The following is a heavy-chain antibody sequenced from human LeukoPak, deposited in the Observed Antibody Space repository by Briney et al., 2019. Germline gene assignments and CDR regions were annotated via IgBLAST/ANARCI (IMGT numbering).Heavy chain of an antibody. J-gene: IGHJ6*03. CDR1: GYTFTGYY. CDR2: INPNSGGT. CDR3: ARAYYDSSGSYYYYYYMYV. D-gene: IGHD3-22*01. Sequence: ASVTVSCKASGYTFTGYYMHWVRQAPGQGLEWMGWINPNSGGTNYAQKFQGRVTMTRDTSISTAYMELSRLRSDDTAVYYCARAYYDSSGSYYYYYYMYVWGKGTTVTVSS. V-gene: IGHV1-2*02.